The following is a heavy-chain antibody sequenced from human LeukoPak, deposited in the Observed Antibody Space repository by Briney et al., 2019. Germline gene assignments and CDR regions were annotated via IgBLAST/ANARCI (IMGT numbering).Heavy chain of an antibody. CDR1: GGSISSYY. CDR2: IYYSGST. D-gene: IGHD1-1*01. V-gene: IGHV4-59*08. J-gene: IGHJ3*02. Sequence: KSSETLSLTYTVSGGSISSYYWSWIRQPPGKGLEWIGYIYYSGSTNYNPSHKSRVTISVDTSKNQFSLKLSSVTAADTAVYYCARLTTDVQAFDIWGQGTMVTVSS. CDR3: ARLTTDVQAFDI.